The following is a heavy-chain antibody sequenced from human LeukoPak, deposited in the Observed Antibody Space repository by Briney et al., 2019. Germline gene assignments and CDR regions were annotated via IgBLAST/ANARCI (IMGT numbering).Heavy chain of an antibody. CDR1: GGTFSSYA. CDR3: AHMLQYYYDSSGYFSLDY. J-gene: IGHJ4*02. V-gene: IGHV1-69*05. CDR2: IIPIFGTA. Sequence: SVKVSCKASGGTFSSYAISWVRQAPGQGLEWMGGIIPIFGTANYAQKFQGRVTTTTDESTSTAYMELSSLRSEDTAVYYCAHMLQYYYDSSGYFSLDYWGQGTLVTVSS. D-gene: IGHD3-22*01.